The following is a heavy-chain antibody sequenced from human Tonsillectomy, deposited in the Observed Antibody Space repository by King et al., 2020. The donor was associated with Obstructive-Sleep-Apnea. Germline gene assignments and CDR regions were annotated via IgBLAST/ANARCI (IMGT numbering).Heavy chain of an antibody. D-gene: IGHD2-21*02. CDR3: ARDPSSLRGVVTAISDY. V-gene: IGHV1-18*04. J-gene: IGHJ4*02. CDR1: GYTFTSYG. Sequence: QLVQSGAEVKKPGASVKVSCKASGYTFTSYGISWVRQAPGQGLEWMGWISAYNGNTNYAQKLQGRVTMTTDTSTSTAYMGLRSLRSDDTAVYYCARDPSSLRGVVTAISDYWGQGTLVTVSS. CDR2: ISAYNGNT.